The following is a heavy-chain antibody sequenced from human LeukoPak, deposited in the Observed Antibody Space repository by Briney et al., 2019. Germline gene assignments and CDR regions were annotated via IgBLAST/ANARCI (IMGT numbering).Heavy chain of an antibody. D-gene: IGHD2-15*01. Sequence: ASVKVSCKASGYTFTSYAMHWVRQAPGQRLEWMGWINAGNGNTKYSQKFQGRVTITRDTSASTAYMELSSLRSEDTAVYYCARSDIVVVVAATLTGSYGMDVWGQGTTVTVSS. J-gene: IGHJ6*02. CDR2: INAGNGNT. CDR1: GYTFTSYA. V-gene: IGHV1-3*01. CDR3: ARSDIVVVVAATLTGSYGMDV.